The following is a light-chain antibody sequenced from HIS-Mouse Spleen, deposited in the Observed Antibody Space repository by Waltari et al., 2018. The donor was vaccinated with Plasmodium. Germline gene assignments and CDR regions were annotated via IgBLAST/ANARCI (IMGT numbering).Light chain of an antibody. Sequence: AIRMTQSPSSFSASTGDRVTITCRASQRISSYLAWYQQKPGKAPKLLIYAASTLQSGVPSRFSGSGSGTDFTLTISCLQSEDFATYYCQQYYRYPYTFGQGTKLEIK. V-gene: IGKV1-8*01. CDR3: QQYYRYPYT. CDR2: AAS. J-gene: IGKJ2*01. CDR1: QRISSY.